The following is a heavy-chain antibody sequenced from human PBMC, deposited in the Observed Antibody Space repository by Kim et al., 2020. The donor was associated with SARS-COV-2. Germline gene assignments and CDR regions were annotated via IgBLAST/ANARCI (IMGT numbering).Heavy chain of an antibody. V-gene: IGHV1-69*04. J-gene: IGHJ4*02. CDR3: ARDSYDILTGYYMGYFDY. Sequence: QGRVTITADKSTSTAYMELSSLRSEDTAVYYCARDSYDILTGYYMGYFDYWGQGTLVTVSS. D-gene: IGHD3-9*01.